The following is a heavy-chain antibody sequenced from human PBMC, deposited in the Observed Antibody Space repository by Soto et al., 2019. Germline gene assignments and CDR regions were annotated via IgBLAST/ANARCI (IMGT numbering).Heavy chain of an antibody. CDR3: APTGFDY. J-gene: IGHJ4*02. D-gene: IGHD1-1*01. Sequence: EVQLLESGGGSVQPGGSLRLSCAASGFTFSSYDLSWVRQAPGKGLEWVSIISGSGDIKNYADSVKGRFTISRDTSKNTLYLQMNSLRAEDTAVYYCAPTGFDYWGQGTLVTVSS. CDR2: ISGSGDIK. CDR1: GFTFSSYD. V-gene: IGHV3-23*01.